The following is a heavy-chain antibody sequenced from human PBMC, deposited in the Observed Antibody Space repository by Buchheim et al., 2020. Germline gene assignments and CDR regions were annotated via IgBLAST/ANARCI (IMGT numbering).Heavy chain of an antibody. CDR3: ARDLGKGVIIGVNAFDI. J-gene: IGHJ3*02. D-gene: IGHD3-10*01. CDR1: GFTFSSYS. Sequence: EVQLVESGGGVVKPGGSLRLSCAASGFTFSSYSMNWVRQAPGKGLEWVSSISSSSSYIYYADSVKGRFTISRDNAKNSLYLQMNSLRAEDTAVYYCARDLGKGVIIGVNAFDIWGQGT. V-gene: IGHV3-21*01. CDR2: ISSSSSYI.